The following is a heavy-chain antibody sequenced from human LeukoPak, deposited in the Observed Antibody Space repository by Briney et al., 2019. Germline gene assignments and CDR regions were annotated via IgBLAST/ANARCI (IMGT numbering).Heavy chain of an antibody. D-gene: IGHD5-18*01. J-gene: IGHJ3*02. Sequence: GGSLRLSCAASGFTFSNAWMNWVRQAPGKGLEWVSSISSSSSYIYYADSVKGRFTISRDNAKNSLYLQMNSLRAEDTAVYYCARGYSYSYAFDIWGQGTMVTVSS. CDR2: ISSSSSYI. V-gene: IGHV3-21*01. CDR3: ARGYSYSYAFDI. CDR1: GFTFSNAW.